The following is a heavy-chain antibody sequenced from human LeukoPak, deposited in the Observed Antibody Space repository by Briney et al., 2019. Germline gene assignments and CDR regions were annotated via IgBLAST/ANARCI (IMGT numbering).Heavy chain of an antibody. CDR1: GFTFSSYG. CDR2: IRYDGGNK. D-gene: IGHD2-15*01. CDR3: ARILGYCSGGSCFPFNS. J-gene: IGHJ4*02. Sequence: GGSLRLSCAASGFTFSSYGMHWVRQAPGKGLEWVAFIRYDGGNKYYADSVKGRFTISRDNSKNTLYLQMNSLRAEDTAVYYCARILGYCSGGSCFPFNSWGQGTLVTVSS. V-gene: IGHV3-30*02.